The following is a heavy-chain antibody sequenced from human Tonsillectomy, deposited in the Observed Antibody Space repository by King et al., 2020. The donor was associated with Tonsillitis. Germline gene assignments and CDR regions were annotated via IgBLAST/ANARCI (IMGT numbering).Heavy chain of an antibody. V-gene: IGHV3-30*13. J-gene: IGHJ4*02. D-gene: IGHD1-26*01. CDR3: ARGLQWDHSTFFLDQ. CDR1: GFPFSSYG. Sequence: VQLVESGGGVVQPGRSLRLSCAASGFPFSSYGFHWVRQAPGKGLEWGAVISYDGSDKYYADSVKGRFTISRDNSINRVYLEMNSLRLEDTAVYYCARGLQWDHSTFFLDQWGQGTLVIVSS. CDR2: ISYDGSDK.